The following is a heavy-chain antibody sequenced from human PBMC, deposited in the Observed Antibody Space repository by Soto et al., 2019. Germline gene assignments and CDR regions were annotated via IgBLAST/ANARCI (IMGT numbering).Heavy chain of an antibody. V-gene: IGHV4-34*01. CDR1: GGSLSGHY. D-gene: IGHD1-26*01. CDR2: INRSGGT. Sequence: QVQLQQGGAGRLKPSETLSLTCAVNGGSLSGHYWSWIRQAPGKGLEWIGEINRSGGTNYDPSLKSRVTISLDASKNQFSLKLNSVTAADTAVYYCARAPIIGATFFDYWGEGSLVTVSS. CDR3: ARAPIIGATFFDY. J-gene: IGHJ4*02.